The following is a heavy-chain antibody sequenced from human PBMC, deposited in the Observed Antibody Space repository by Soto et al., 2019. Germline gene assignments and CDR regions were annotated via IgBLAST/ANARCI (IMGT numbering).Heavy chain of an antibody. J-gene: IGHJ4*02. CDR2: MNPNTGNT. CDR1: GHTFSSHD. D-gene: IGHD6-6*01. V-gene: IGHV1-8*01. CDR3: ARGRAEYNSWLGLYY. Sequence: QVQLVQSGAEVKKPGASVKVSCKASGHTFSSHDINWVRQATGQGLEWMGWMNPNTGNTGYAQTFQGRVSMTRDTSINAAYMEVSSQRSEDTAVYYCARGRAEYNSWLGLYYWGQGTLVTVSS.